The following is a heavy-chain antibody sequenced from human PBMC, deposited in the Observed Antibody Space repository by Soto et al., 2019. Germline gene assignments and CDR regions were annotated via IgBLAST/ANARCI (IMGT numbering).Heavy chain of an antibody. V-gene: IGHV3-21*01. CDR3: ARDLDMVRGVIMGLVDY. CDR1: GFTFSSYS. D-gene: IGHD3-10*01. Sequence: EVQLVESGGGLVKPGGSLRLSCAASGFTFSSYSMNWVRQAPGKGLEWGSSISSSSSYIYYADSVKGRFTISRDNAKNSLYLQMNSLRAEDTAVYYCARDLDMVRGVIMGLVDYWGQGTLVTVSS. CDR2: ISSSSSYI. J-gene: IGHJ4*02.